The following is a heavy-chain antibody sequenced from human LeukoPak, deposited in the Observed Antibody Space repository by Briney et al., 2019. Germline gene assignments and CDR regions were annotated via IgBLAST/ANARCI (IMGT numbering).Heavy chain of an antibody. J-gene: IGHJ6*02. CDR1: GYTFTNYW. Sequence: GESLKISCKGSGYTFTNYWIGWVRQMPGKGLEWMGIIYPGDSDTRYSPSFQGQVTISADKSISTAYLQWSSLKASDTAMYYCASSSSPRYYYYYGMDVWGQGTTVTVSS. V-gene: IGHV5-51*01. CDR2: IYPGDSDT. D-gene: IGHD6-6*01. CDR3: ASSSSPRYYYYYGMDV.